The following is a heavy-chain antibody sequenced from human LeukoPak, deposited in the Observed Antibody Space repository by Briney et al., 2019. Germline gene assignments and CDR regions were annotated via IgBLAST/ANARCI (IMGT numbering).Heavy chain of an antibody. J-gene: IGHJ3*01. V-gene: IGHV1-24*01. CDR3: ARDGDSSDYLEDDTFDV. D-gene: IGHD3-22*01. CDR2: FDPEDGET. CDR1: GYTLSELS. Sequence: ASVKVSCKVSGYTLSELSMHWVRQAPGKGLEWMGGFDPEDGETIYAQKFQGRVTMTEDTSTDTAYMELSSLRSEDTAVYYCARDGDSSDYLEDDTFDVWGQGTMVTVSS.